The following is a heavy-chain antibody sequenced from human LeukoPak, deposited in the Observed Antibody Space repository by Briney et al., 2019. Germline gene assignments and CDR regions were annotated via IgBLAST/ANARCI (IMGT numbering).Heavy chain of an antibody. J-gene: IGHJ4*02. CDR1: GFTFSSYA. CDR3: ARENGDYDFDY. V-gene: IGHV3-48*01. D-gene: IGHD4-17*01. CDR2: ISSSGDTI. Sequence: GGSLRLSCAASGFTFSSYAMNWVRQAPGKGLEWVSYISSSGDTIYYADSVKGRFTISRDNSKNTLYLQMNSLRAEDTAVYYCARENGDYDFDYWGQGTLVTVSS.